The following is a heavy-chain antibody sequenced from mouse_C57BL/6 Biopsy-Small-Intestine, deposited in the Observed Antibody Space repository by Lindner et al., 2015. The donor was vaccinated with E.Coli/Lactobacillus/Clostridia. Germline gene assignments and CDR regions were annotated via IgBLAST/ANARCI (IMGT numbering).Heavy chain of an antibody. CDR3: ATDAYYPFAY. V-gene: IGHV1-39*01. CDR1: GYSFTDFN. J-gene: IGHJ3*01. Sequence: VQLQESGPELVKPGASVKISCKASGYSFTDFNMNWVKQTNGKSLERIGVINPNYGTTSYNQKFKGKATLTVDQSSSTAYMQLNSLTSEDSAVYYCATDAYYPFAYWGQGTLVTVSA. CDR2: INPNYGTT. D-gene: IGHD2-3*01.